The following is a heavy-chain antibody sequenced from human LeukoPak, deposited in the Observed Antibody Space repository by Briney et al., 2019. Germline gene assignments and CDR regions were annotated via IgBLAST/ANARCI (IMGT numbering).Heavy chain of an antibody. D-gene: IGHD3-10*01. J-gene: IGHJ4*02. Sequence: ASVKVSCKVSGYTLTELSMHWVRQAPGKGLEWMGGFDPEDGETIYAQKFQGRVTMTEDTSTDTAYMELSSLSSEDTAVYYCASYGSGSLNFDYWGQGTLVTVSS. CDR1: GYTLTELS. CDR3: ASYGSGSLNFDY. CDR2: FDPEDGET. V-gene: IGHV1-24*01.